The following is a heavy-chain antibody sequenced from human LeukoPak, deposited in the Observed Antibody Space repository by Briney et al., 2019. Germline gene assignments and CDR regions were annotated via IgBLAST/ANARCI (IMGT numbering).Heavy chain of an antibody. Sequence: ASVKVSCKASGGTFSSYAISWVRQAPGQGLEWMGGIIPIFGTANYAQKFQGRVTITADESTSTAYMELSSLRSEDTAVYYCARVPAAMPGYYYYYMDVWGKGTTVTISS. J-gene: IGHJ6*03. V-gene: IGHV1-69*13. CDR3: ARVPAAMPGYYYYYMDV. CDR1: GGTFSSYA. CDR2: IIPIFGTA. D-gene: IGHD2-2*01.